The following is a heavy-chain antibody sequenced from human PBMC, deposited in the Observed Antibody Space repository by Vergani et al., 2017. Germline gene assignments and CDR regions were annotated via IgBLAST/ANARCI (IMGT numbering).Heavy chain of an antibody. J-gene: IGHJ6*03. CDR1: GGSISSYY. CDR2: IYYSGST. D-gene: IGHD4-11*01. V-gene: IGHV4-59*08. Sequence: QVQLQESGPGLVKPSETLSLTCTVSGGSISSYYWSWIRQPPGKGLEWIGYIYYSGSTNYNPPLKSRVTISVDTSKNQFSLKLSSVTAADTAVYYCFFLHDYRTSYYYYYMDVWGKGTTVTVSS. CDR3: FFLHDYRTSYYYYYMDV.